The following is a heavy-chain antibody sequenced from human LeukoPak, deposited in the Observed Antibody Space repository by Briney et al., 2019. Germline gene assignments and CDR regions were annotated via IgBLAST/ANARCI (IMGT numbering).Heavy chain of an antibody. V-gene: IGHV1-8*01. CDR1: GYIFTNYD. J-gene: IGHJ4*02. CDR2: MNPNSGKT. D-gene: IGHD7-27*01. CDR3: ARANWGSDY. Sequence: ASVKVSCKASGYIFTNYDINWVRQATGQGLEWIGWMNPNSGKTGYIQRLQGRVTLTRNTSISTAYMELSSLRSDDTAMYFCARANWGSDYWGQGTLVTVSS.